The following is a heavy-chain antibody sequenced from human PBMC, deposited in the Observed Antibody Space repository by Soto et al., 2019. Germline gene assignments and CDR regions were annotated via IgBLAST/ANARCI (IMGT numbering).Heavy chain of an antibody. V-gene: IGHV3-33*01. CDR2: IRYDGSNE. Sequence: QVQLVESGGGVVQPGRSLRLSCAASGFSFGGYGMHWVRQAPGKGLEWVAVIRYDGSNEYYADSAKGRFTISRDNSKNTLYLQMNSLRAEYTAVYYCARDGVGATTYFGYFDYWGQGTLVTVSS. CDR3: ARDGVGATTYFGYFDY. CDR1: GFSFGGYG. J-gene: IGHJ4*02. D-gene: IGHD1-26*01.